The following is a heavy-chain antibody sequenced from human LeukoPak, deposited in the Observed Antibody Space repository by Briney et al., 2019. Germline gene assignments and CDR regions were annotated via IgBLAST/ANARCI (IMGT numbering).Heavy chain of an antibody. J-gene: IGHJ5*02. CDR3: ARETPYDSSGYYYH. CDR2: IYYSGST. D-gene: IGHD3-22*01. Sequence: SETLSLTCTVSGGSISSGDYYWSWIRQPPGKGLEWIGYIYYSGSTYYNPSLKSRVTISVDTSKNQFSLKLSSVTAADTAVYYCARETPYDSSGYYYHWGQGTLVTVSS. CDR1: GGSISSGDYY. V-gene: IGHV4-30-4*01.